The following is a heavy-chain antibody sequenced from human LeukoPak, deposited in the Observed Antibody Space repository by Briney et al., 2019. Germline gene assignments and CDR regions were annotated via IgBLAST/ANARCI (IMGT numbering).Heavy chain of an antibody. V-gene: IGHV4-59*01. CDR2: IYYSGST. J-gene: IGHJ1*01. CDR3: ASEVVSSIEYFQH. CDR1: GATITSYY. D-gene: IGHD2-21*01. Sequence: SETLSLTCAVSGATITSYYWSWIRQPPGKALEWIGYIYYSGSTNYNPSLKSRVTISVDTSKNQFSLKLRSVTAADTAVYYCASEVVSSIEYFQHWGQGTLVTVSS.